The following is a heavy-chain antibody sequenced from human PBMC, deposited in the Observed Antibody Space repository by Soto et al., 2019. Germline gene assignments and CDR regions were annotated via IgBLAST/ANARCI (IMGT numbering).Heavy chain of an antibody. D-gene: IGHD3-9*01. V-gene: IGHV3-23*01. CDR3: AKWGGYEILKVLRPYLDY. CDR2: ISGSGVT. CDR1: GFSFSSYG. J-gene: IGHJ4*02. Sequence: GGSLRLSCAVSGFSFSSYGMTWVRQAPGKGLEWVSSISGSGVTYYADSVKGRFTISRDNSKNTVYLEMNSLRADDTAVYYCAKWGGYEILKVLRPYLDYWGQGTLVTVSS.